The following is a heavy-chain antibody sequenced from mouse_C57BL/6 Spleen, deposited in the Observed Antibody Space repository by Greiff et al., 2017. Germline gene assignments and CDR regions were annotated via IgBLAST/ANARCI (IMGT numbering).Heavy chain of an antibody. J-gene: IGHJ4*01. Sequence: VQLQQPGAELVKPGASVKLSCKASGYTFTSYWMHWVKQRPGQGLEWIGMIHPNSGSTNYNEKFKSKATLTVDKASSTAYMQLSSLTSEDSAVYYVAIGRYGNSVYDAMDYWGQGTSVTVSS. CDR2: IHPNSGST. V-gene: IGHV1-64*01. CDR3: AIGRYGNSVYDAMDY. D-gene: IGHD2-10*02. CDR1: GYTFTSYW.